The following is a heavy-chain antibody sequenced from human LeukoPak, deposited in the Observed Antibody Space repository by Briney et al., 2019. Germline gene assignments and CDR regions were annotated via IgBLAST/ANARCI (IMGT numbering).Heavy chain of an antibody. V-gene: IGHV1-2*02. D-gene: IGHD2-2*01. CDR1: GYTFTDYY. J-gene: IGHJ6*03. Sequence: ASVKVSCKASGYTFTDYYIHWVRQAPGQGLEWMGWINPNSGGTNYAQRFQGGVTMTRDTSINTAYMELSRLRSDDTAMYYCARGGSPIFYYYMDVWGKGTTVTVSS. CDR2: INPNSGGT. CDR3: ARGGSPIFYYYMDV.